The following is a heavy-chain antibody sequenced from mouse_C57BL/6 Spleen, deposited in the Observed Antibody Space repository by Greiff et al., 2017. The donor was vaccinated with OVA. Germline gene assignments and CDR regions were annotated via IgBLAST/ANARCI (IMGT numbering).Heavy chain of an antibody. CDR1: GYSFTGYF. V-gene: IGHV1-20*01. Sequence: EVQLQQSGPELVKPGASVKISCKASGYSFTGYFMNWVMQSHGQSLEWIGRINPYNGDTFYNQKFKGKATLTVDKSSSTAHMELRSLTSEDSAVYYCAGGGSFDYWGQGTTLTVSS. CDR2: INPYNGDT. J-gene: IGHJ2*01. CDR3: AGGGSFDY.